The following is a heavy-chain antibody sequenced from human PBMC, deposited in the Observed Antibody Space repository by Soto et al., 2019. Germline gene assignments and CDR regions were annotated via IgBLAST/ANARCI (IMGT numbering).Heavy chain of an antibody. J-gene: IGHJ6*02. CDR1: GLTFSSYG. V-gene: IGHV3-33*01. D-gene: IGHD6-6*01. CDR3: ARMGPNPIIPQRGSSSRGYYYYGMDV. Sequence: GGSLRLSCAASGLTFSSYGMHWVRQAPGKGLEWVAVIWYDGSNKYYADSVKGRFTISRDNSKNTLYLQMNSLRAEDTAVYYCARMGPNPIIPQRGSSSRGYYYYGMDVWGQGTTVTVSS. CDR2: IWYDGSNK.